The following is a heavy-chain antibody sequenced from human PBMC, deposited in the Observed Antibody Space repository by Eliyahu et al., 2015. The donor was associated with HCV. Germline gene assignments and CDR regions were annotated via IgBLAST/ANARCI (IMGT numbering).Heavy chain of an antibody. CDR2: ISYDGSNK. J-gene: IGHJ6*02. Sequence: QVQLVESGGGVVQPGRSLRLSCAASRFTFSSYGXHWVRQAPGKGLEWVAIISYDGSNKYYADSVKGRFTISRDNSKNTLYLQMNSLRAEDTAVYYCAKDRVPVAGENYYGMDVWGQGTTVTVSS. CDR3: AKDRVPVAGENYYGMDV. V-gene: IGHV3-30*18. D-gene: IGHD6-19*01. CDR1: RFTFSSYG.